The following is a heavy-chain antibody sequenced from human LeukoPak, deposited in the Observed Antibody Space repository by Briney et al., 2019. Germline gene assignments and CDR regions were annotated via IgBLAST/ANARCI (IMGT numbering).Heavy chain of an antibody. V-gene: IGHV1-2*02. Sequence: VASVKVSCTTSGYTFTDCFIHWVRQAPGQGLEWMGCINPNTGDTNSAQNFQGRVIMSRDTSITTTYMELSRLKSDDTALYYCASKGAGHCYDASCMGSFDLWGQGTTVAVSS. J-gene: IGHJ3*01. CDR1: GYTFTDCF. CDR3: ASKGAGHCYDASCMGSFDL. CDR2: INPNTGDT. D-gene: IGHD2-15*01.